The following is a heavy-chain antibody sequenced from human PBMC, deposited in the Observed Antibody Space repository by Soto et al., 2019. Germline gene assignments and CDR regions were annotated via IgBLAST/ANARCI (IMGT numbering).Heavy chain of an antibody. J-gene: IGHJ6*02. V-gene: IGHV4-38-2*01. CDR2: IYHAGSV. CDR3: ARTFDYYGMDV. CDR1: GYSIASGYY. Sequence: SETLSLTCAVSGYSIASGYYWAFIRQSPGKGLEWIGSIYHAGSVYYNPSLNSRVAVSLDTSKNHFSLKLTSVTAADTAVYYCARTFDYYGMDVWGQGTTVTVSS.